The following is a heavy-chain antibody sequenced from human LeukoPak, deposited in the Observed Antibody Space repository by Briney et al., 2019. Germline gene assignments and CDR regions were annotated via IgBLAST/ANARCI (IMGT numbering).Heavy chain of an antibody. Sequence: SETLSLTRTVSGGSISSSSYYWGWIRQPPGKGLEWIGSIYYSGSTYYNPSLKSRVTISVDTSKNQFSLKLSSVTAADTAVYYCARARSWFDPWGQGTLVTVSS. CDR2: IYYSGST. V-gene: IGHV4-39*07. CDR1: GGSISSSSYY. J-gene: IGHJ5*02. CDR3: ARARSWFDP.